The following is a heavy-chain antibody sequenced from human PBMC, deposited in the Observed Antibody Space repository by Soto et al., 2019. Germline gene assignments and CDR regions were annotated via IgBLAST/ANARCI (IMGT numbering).Heavy chain of an antibody. CDR2: ISGGGSNT. CDR3: AKDSNKYSSSLRGRYFDY. D-gene: IGHD4-4*01. CDR1: GFPFSSYF. J-gene: IGHJ4*02. Sequence: GGSLRLSCAASGFPFSSYFMSWVRQAPGKGLEWVSGISGGGSNTFYADYVKGRFTISRDNSKNTLLLQMNSLGAEDTAVYYCAKDSNKYSSSLRGRYFDYWGQGIGVTVPS. V-gene: IGHV3-23*01.